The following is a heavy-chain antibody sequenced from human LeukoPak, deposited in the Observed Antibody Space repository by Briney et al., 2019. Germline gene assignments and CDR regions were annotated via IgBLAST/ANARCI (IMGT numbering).Heavy chain of an antibody. Sequence: GGFLRLSCAASGFTVSSNYMSWVRQAPGKGLEWVSVIYSGGSTYYADSVKGRFTISRDNSKNTLYLQMNSLRAEDTAVYYCARDGIVATGSPSRWGQGTLVTVSS. CDR3: ARDGIVATGSPSR. CDR2: IYSGGST. V-gene: IGHV3-53*01. D-gene: IGHD5-12*01. CDR1: GFTVSSNY. J-gene: IGHJ4*02.